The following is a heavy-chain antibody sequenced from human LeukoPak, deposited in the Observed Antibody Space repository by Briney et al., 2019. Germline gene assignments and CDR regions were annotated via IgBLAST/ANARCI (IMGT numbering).Heavy chain of an antibody. J-gene: IGHJ6*02. CDR2: ISYDGSNK. Sequence: GGSLRLSCAASGFTFSSYWMSWVRQAPGKGLEWVAVISYDGSNKYYADSVKGRFTISRDNSKNTLYLQMNSLRAEDTAVYYCAKGHYALDLDYGMDVWGQGTTVTVSS. V-gene: IGHV3-30*18. CDR3: AKGHYALDLDYGMDV. CDR1: GFTFSSYW. D-gene: IGHD3/OR15-3a*01.